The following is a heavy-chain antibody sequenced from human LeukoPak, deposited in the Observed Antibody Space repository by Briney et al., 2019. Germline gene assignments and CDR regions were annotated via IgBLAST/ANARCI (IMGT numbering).Heavy chain of an antibody. J-gene: IGHJ4*02. CDR1: GYTFTNYA. D-gene: IGHD5-12*01. Sequence: GASVKVSCKASGYTFTNYAMHWVRQAPGQRLEWMGWINAGNGNTKYSQKFQGRVTISRDTSASTAYMELSSLRSEDTAVYYCARDHSGYDIFDYWGQGTLVTVSS. CDR3: ARDHSGYDIFDY. CDR2: INAGNGNT. V-gene: IGHV1-3*01.